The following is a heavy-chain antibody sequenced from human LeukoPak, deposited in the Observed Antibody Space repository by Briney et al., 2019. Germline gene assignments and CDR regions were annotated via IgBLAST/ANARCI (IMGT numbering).Heavy chain of an antibody. J-gene: IGHJ5*02. Sequence: PSETLSLTCTVSGVSISSSNSYWGWIRQPPGKGLEWIGSIYYTGNTNYNPSLKSRVTMSVDTSKNQFSLKLSSVTAADTAVYYCARGPFTLLRGPDNWFDPWGQGALVTVSS. D-gene: IGHD3-10*01. CDR2: IYYTGNT. V-gene: IGHV4-39*07. CDR3: ARGPFTLLRGPDNWFDP. CDR1: GVSISSSNSY.